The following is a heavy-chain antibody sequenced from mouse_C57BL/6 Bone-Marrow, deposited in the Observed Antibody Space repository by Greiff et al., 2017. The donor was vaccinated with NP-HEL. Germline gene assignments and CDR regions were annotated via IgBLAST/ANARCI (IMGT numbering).Heavy chain of an antibody. D-gene: IGHD1-1*01. Sequence: EVQLQQSGAELVRPGASVKLSCTASGFNIKDDYMHWVKQRPEQGLEWIGWIDPENGDTEYASKFQGKATITADTSSNTAYLQLSSLTSEDTAVYYCTTGHYGSSSYWYFDVWGTGTTVTVSS. CDR2: IDPENGDT. CDR1: GFNIKDDY. J-gene: IGHJ1*03. V-gene: IGHV14-4*01. CDR3: TTGHYGSSSYWYFDV.